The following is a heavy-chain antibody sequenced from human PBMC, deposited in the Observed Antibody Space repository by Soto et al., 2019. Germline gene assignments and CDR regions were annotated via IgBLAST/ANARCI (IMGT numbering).Heavy chain of an antibody. CDR3: ARVYCFMVVGTAGSRDFAFAT. J-gene: IGHJ3*02. CDR2: IYHSGST. D-gene: IGHD2-2*01. V-gene: IGHV4-30-2*01. Sequence: RLRLEKKKGLEWIGYIYHSGSTCYNPSLKSRVTISVDRSKNQFSLKMSSVTAADTAVYYCARVYCFMVVGTAGSRDFAFATFCQG.